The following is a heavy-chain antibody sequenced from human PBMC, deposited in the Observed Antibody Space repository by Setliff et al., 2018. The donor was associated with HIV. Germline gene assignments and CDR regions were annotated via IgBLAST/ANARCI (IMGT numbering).Heavy chain of an antibody. J-gene: IGHJ6*03. CDR1: GYSITNGNY. Sequence: SETLSLTCLVFGYSITNGNYWAWIRQSPGKGLEWIGSIYSTGPTYYNPSLKSRVTISVDTSKNQFSLKLSSVTAADTAVYYCARVYGVTTLNYYYYYMDVWGKGTTVTVSS. V-gene: IGHV4-38-2*02. CDR3: ARVYGVTTLNYYYYYMDV. CDR2: IYSTGPT. D-gene: IGHD4-17*01.